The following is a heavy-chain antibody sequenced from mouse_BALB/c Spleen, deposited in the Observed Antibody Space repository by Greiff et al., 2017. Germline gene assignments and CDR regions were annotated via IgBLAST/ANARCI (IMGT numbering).Heavy chain of an antibody. CDR1: GFTFSDYY. Sequence: DVKLVESGGGLVKPGGSLKLSCAASGFTFSDYYMYWVRQTPEKRLEWVATISDGGSYTYYPDSVKGRFTISRDNAKNNLYLQMSSLKSEDTAMYYCAIYRYDLFDYWGQGTTLTVSS. V-gene: IGHV5-4*02. D-gene: IGHD2-14*01. CDR3: AIYRYDLFDY. CDR2: ISDGGSYT. J-gene: IGHJ2*01.